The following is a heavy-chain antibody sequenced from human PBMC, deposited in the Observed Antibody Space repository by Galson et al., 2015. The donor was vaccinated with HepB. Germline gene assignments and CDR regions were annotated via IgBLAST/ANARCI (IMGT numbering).Heavy chain of an antibody. J-gene: IGHJ4*02. V-gene: IGHV3-30*18. D-gene: IGHD1-26*01. Sequence: SLRLSCAASGFTFSSYGMHWVRQAPGKGLEWVAVISYDGSNKYYADSVKGRFTISRDNSKNTLYLQMNSLRAEDTAVYYCAKDRWVGATTALFDYWGQGTLVTVSS. CDR2: ISYDGSNK. CDR3: AKDRWVGATTALFDY. CDR1: GFTFSSYG.